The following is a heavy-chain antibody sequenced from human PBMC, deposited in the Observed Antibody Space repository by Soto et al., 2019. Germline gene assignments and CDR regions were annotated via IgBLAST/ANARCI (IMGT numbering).Heavy chain of an antibody. CDR1: GGTISRYS. CDR2: VIPIFGIP. D-gene: IGHD3-10*01. CDR3: ARDQSFDRSYYYGIDV. Sequence: SVKVSCKASGGTISRYSITWVRQAPGHGLEWIGRVIPIFGIPTYAQTLQGRVTLTTDTSTSTVYMELRSLRSDDTAVYYCARDQSFDRSYYYGIDVWGQGTTVTVSS. V-gene: IGHV1-69*04. J-gene: IGHJ6*02.